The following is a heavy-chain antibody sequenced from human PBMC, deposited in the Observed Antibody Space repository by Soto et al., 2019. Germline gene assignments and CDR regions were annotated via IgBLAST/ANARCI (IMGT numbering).Heavy chain of an antibody. CDR2: IYPGDSHT. CDR3: ARQGYSSTTACYTVDY. J-gene: IGHJ4*02. Sequence: GESLKISCKGSGYSFTSYWIGWVRQMPGKGLEWMGIIYPGDSHTKYSPSFQGQVTISADKSISTAYLQWSGLKASDTAIYYCARQGYSSTTACYTVDYWGQGTLVTVSS. CDR1: GYSFTSYW. V-gene: IGHV5-51*01. D-gene: IGHD2-2*02.